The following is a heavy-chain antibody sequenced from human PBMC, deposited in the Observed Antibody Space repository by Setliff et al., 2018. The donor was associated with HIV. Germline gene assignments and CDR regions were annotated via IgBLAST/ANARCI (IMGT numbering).Heavy chain of an antibody. Sequence: PSETLSLTCTVSGDSISSSSYYWGWVRQPPGKGLEWIGTMFYTGSAYYTPSLKSRVTISVDTSKNQFSLRLSSVTAADTAIYCCARQFRYPGIAVAGIDYWGQGTLVTVSS. V-gene: IGHV4-39*01. D-gene: IGHD6-19*01. CDR1: GDSISSSSYY. J-gene: IGHJ4*02. CDR2: MFYTGSA. CDR3: ARQFRYPGIAVAGIDY.